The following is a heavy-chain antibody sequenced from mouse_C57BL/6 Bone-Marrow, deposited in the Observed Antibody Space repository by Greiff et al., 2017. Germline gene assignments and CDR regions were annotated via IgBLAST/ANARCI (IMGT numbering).Heavy chain of an antibody. Sequence: EVHLVESGGGLVQPGGSLKLSCAASGFTFSDYYMYWVRQTPEKRLEWVAYISNGGGSTYYPDTVKGRFTISRDNAKNTLYLQMSRLKSEDTAMYYCARHFHGSSYGYFDVWGTGTTVTVSS. D-gene: IGHD1-1*01. CDR3: ARHFHGSSYGYFDV. V-gene: IGHV5-12*01. CDR1: GFTFSDYY. CDR2: ISNGGGST. J-gene: IGHJ1*03.